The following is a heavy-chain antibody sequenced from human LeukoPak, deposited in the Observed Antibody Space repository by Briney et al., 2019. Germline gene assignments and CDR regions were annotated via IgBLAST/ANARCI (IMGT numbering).Heavy chain of an antibody. CDR2: INHSGST. CDR1: GGSFSGYY. J-gene: IGHJ3*02. V-gene: IGHV4-34*01. CDR3: ARGRTGYSSGWYHPAPVAFDI. Sequence: SETLSLTCAVYGGSFSGYYWSWIRQPPGKGLEWIGEINHSGSTNYNPSLESRVTISVDTSKNQFSLKLSSVTAADTAVYYCARGRTGYSSGWYHPAPVAFDIWGQGTMVTVSS. D-gene: IGHD6-19*01.